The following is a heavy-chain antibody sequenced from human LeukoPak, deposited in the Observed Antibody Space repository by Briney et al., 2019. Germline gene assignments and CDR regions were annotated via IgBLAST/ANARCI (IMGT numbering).Heavy chain of an antibody. CDR2: INHSGST. J-gene: IGHJ3*02. V-gene: IGHV4-34*01. D-gene: IGHD3-22*01. CDR1: GGSFSGYY. Sequence: PSETLSLTCAVYGGSFSGYYWSWIRQPPGKGLEWIGEINHSGSTNYNPSLKSRVTISVDTSKNQFSLKLSSVTAADTAVYYCARVPYYYDSSGYYGAFDIWGQGTMVTVSS. CDR3: ARVPYYYDSSGYYGAFDI.